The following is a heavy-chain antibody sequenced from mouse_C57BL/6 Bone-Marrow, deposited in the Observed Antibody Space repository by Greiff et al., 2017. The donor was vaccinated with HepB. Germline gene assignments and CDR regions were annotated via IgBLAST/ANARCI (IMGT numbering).Heavy chain of an antibody. V-gene: IGHV1-5*01. CDR1: GYTFTSYW. Sequence: EVQLQQSGTVLARPGASVKMSCKTSGYTFTSYWMHWVKQRPGQGLEWIGAIYPGNSDTSYNQKFKGKAKLTAVTSASTAYMELSSLTYEDSAVYYCTRSGFTTVDAMDYWGQGTSVTVSS. J-gene: IGHJ4*01. CDR3: TRSGFTTVDAMDY. CDR2: IYPGNSDT. D-gene: IGHD1-1*01.